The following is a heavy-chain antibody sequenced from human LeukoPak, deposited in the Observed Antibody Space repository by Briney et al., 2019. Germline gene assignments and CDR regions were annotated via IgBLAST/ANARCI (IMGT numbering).Heavy chain of an antibody. D-gene: IGHD1-26*01. J-gene: IGHJ3*01. CDR2: INHRGAT. CDR1: GGSISSYY. CDR3: ARDRSGSYYTFDV. V-gene: IGHV4-59*01. Sequence: SETLSLTCAVSGGSISSYYWSWVRQPPGKGLEWIGYINHRGATKSSPSLKSRVTMSLDASKSQVSLNLNSVTAADTAIYYCARDRSGSYYTFDVWGQGTVVTVSS.